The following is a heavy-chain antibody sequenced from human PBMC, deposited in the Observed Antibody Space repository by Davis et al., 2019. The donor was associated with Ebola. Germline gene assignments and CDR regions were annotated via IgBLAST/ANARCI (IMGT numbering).Heavy chain of an antibody. D-gene: IGHD1-1*01. V-gene: IGHV4-4*02. Sequence: SETLSLTCAVSGGSISSSNWWSWVRQPPGKGLEWIGEINHSGSTNYNPSLKSRVTISVDTSKNQFSLKLSSVTAADTAVYYCAGGGAGTTVGSFWGQGTLVTVSS. CDR2: INHSGST. CDR1: GGSISSSNW. CDR3: AGGGAGTTVGSF. J-gene: IGHJ4*02.